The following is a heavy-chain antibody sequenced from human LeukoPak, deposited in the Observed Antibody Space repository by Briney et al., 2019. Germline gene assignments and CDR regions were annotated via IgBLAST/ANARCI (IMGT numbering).Heavy chain of an antibody. CDR1: GFTFSNHG. CDR2: ISPSGDIT. V-gene: IGHV3-23*01. CDR3: AKDYGGGLIVATIDDAFDI. D-gene: IGHD5-12*01. J-gene: IGHJ3*02. Sequence: GGSLRLSCAASGFTFSNHGMNWVRQAPGKGLEWVSGISPSGDITYYADSVKGRFTISRDNSKNTLYLQMNSLRAEDTAVYYCAKDYGGGLIVATIDDAFDIWGQGTMVTVSS.